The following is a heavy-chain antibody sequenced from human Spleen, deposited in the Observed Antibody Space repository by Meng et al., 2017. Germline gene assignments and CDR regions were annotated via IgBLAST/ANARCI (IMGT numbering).Heavy chain of an antibody. D-gene: IGHD3-10*01. Sequence: GGSLRLSCAASGFTFSIYNMNWVRQAPGKGLEWVSYVTSGGSSTHSADSVKGRFTISRDNANNSLYLQMNSLRAEDTAVYYCAREGYYGSGNYPLDYWGQGTLVTVSS. V-gene: IGHV3-48*03. CDR1: GFTFSIYN. CDR2: VTSGGSST. CDR3: AREGYYGSGNYPLDY. J-gene: IGHJ4*02.